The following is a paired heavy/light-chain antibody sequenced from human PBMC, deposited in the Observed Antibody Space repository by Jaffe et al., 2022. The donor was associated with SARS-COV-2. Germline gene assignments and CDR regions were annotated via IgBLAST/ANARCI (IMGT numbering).Light chain of an antibody. V-gene: IGKV3-15*01. CDR3: QQYNYWPPFT. CDR2: SAS. J-gene: IGKJ2*01. Sequence: EIVMTQSPATLSVSPGERVILSCRASQSVRDNLAWYQQKLGQAPRLLIYSASARATGIPARFSGSGSGTEFTLTISSLQSEDFAVYYCQQYNYWPPFTFGQGTKLEIK. CDR1: QSVRDN.
Heavy chain of an antibody. CDR3: ARAYDSWSGENYFDY. Sequence: QVQLVQSGAEVKKPGASVKVSCEASGYIFTSYAIHWVRQAPGQSLEWMGRINTGNGDTRYSQTFQGRVTIAMDTSANTAYMEVNNLRSEDTAVYFCARAYDSWSGENYFDYWGQGTLVTVSS. V-gene: IGHV1-3*04. CDR1: GYIFTSYA. CDR2: INTGNGDT. J-gene: IGHJ4*02. D-gene: IGHD3-3*01.